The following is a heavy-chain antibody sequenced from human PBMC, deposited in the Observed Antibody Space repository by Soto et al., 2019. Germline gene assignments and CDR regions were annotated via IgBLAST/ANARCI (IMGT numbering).Heavy chain of an antibody. Sequence: EVPLVESEGVLVQRRGSLRLSCAASGFTFNYYWMHWVRQAPGQGLVWVSHIHSDGSTTTYADYVKGRFTISRDNAKNTLYLQMNRLRAEDTAVYYWEGGDKGGFELWVQGTTVTVSS. V-gene: IGHV3-74*01. J-gene: IGHJ3*01. CDR3: EGGDKGGFEL. CDR2: IHSDGSTT. D-gene: IGHD2-21*02. CDR1: GFTFNYYW.